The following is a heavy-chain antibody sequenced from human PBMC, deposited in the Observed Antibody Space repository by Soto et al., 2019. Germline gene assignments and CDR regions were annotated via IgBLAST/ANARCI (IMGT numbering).Heavy chain of an antibody. CDR3: ARDRGYCSSTSCSQFGY. CDR1: GFTFSSYW. CDR2: INSDGSST. J-gene: IGHJ4*02. Sequence: GASLRLSFAASGFTFSSYWMHWVRQAQGKGLVWVSRINSDGSSTSYADSVKGRFTISRDNAKNTLYLQMNSLRAEDTAVYYCARDRGYCSSTSCSQFGYWGQGTLVTVSS. V-gene: IGHV3-74*01. D-gene: IGHD2-2*01.